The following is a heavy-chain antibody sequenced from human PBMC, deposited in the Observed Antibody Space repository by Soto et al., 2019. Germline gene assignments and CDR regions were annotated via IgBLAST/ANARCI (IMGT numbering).Heavy chain of an antibody. D-gene: IGHD2-15*01. CDR2: IYYSGST. J-gene: IGHJ6*02. CDR3: ARLGYCSGGSCYSGDYYYYGMDV. Sequence: SETLSLTCTVSGGSISSGDYYWSWIRQPPGKGREWIGYIYYSGSTYYNPSLKSRVTISVDTSKNQFSLKLSSVTAADTAVYYCARLGYCSGGSCYSGDYYYYGMDVWGQGTTVTVSS. CDR1: GGSISSGDYY. V-gene: IGHV4-30-4*01.